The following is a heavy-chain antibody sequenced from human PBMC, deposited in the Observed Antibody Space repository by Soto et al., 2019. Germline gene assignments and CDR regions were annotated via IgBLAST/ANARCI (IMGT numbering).Heavy chain of an antibody. Sequence: QVQLVESGGGVVQPGRSLRLSYAASGFTFSTYGMHWVRQAPGKGLEWVAVISYDGVNKYYADSVKGRFTISRDNSKNTLYLQMNSLRAEDTAVYYCAKSVYNWNDGFFDYWGQGTLVTVSS. D-gene: IGHD1-1*01. CDR1: GFTFSTYG. V-gene: IGHV3-30*18. CDR3: AKSVYNWNDGFFDY. CDR2: ISYDGVNK. J-gene: IGHJ4*02.